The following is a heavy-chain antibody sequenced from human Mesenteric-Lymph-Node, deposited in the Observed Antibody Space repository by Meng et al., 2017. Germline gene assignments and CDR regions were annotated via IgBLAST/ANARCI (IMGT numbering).Heavy chain of an antibody. V-gene: IGHV5-51*01. CDR2: IYPGDPDT. CDR3: ARQSSGSYWAYYYYGMNV. CDR1: GYSFTSYW. D-gene: IGHD1-26*01. J-gene: IGHJ6*02. Sequence: KVSCKGSGYSFTSYWIGWVRQVPGKGLEWMGIIYPGDPDTRYSPSFQGQVTISADKSISTAYLQWSSLKASDTAMYYCARQSSGSYWAYYYYGMNVWAQGPS.